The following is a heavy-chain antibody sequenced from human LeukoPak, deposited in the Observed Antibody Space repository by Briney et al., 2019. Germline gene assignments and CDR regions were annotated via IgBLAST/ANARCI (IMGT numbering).Heavy chain of an antibody. CDR1: RYTFSTYA. V-gene: IGHV7-4-1*02. D-gene: IGHD5-12*01. CDR3: ARDSATILFDY. CDR2: INTNTGNP. Sequence: GASVKVSCKASRYTFSTYAINWVRQAPGQGLEWMGWINTNTGNPTYAQGFTGRFVFSLDTSVSTAFLQISSLKPEDTAVYYCARDSATILFDYWGQGTLVTVSS. J-gene: IGHJ4*02.